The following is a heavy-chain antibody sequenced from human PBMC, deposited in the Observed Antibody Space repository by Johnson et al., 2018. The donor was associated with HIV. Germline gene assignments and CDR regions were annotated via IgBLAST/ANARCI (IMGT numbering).Heavy chain of an antibody. CDR3: SRAGARAFDI. Sequence: VQLVESGGGVVQPGRSLRLTCAASGFTVSSNYMSWVRQAPGKGLEWVSVIYSGGSTYYADPVKGRFTISRDNSKNTLYLQMNSLRAEDTAVYYCSRAGARAFDIWGQGTMVTVSS. J-gene: IGHJ3*02. D-gene: IGHD1-26*01. CDR2: IYSGGST. V-gene: IGHV3-66*02. CDR1: GFTVSSNY.